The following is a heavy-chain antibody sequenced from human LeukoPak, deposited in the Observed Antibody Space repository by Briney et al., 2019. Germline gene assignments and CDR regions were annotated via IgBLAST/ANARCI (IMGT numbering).Heavy chain of an antibody. V-gene: IGHV4-31*03. CDR2: IYYSGST. Sequence: SETLSLTCTVSGGSISSGGYYWRWFRQHPGTGLEWIGYIYYSGSTYYNPSLKSRVTISVDTSKNQFSLKLSSVTAADTAVYYCARGLEWLLLAWGQGTLVTVSS. D-gene: IGHD3-3*01. CDR1: GGSISSGGYY. CDR3: ARGLEWLLLA. J-gene: IGHJ5*02.